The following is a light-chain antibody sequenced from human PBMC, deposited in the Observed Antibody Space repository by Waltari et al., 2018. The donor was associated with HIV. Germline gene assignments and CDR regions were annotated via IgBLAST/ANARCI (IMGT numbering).Light chain of an antibody. J-gene: IGLJ3*02. CDR3: QAADSSGTYKGNWV. V-gene: IGLV3-25*03. CDR1: ALPKQY. Sequence: SYELTQPPSVSVSPGQTARITCSGDALPKQYAYWYQQKPGQAPVLVIYKDSERPSGIRGRFSGTSSGTTVTLTISGVQAEDEADYYCQAADSSGTYKGNWVFGGGTKLTVL. CDR2: KDS.